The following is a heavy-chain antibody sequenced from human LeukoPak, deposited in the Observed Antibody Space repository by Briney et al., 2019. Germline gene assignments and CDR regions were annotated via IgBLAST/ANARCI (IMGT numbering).Heavy chain of an antibody. CDR3: AREDWSGSRHRLFDY. D-gene: IGHD3-10*01. J-gene: IGHJ4*02. CDR2: INPSGGST. V-gene: IGHV1-46*01. CDR1: GHTFTSYY. Sequence: ASVKVSCKASGHTFTSYYMHWVRQAPGQGLEWMGIINPSGGSTSYAQKFQGRVTMTRDTSTSTVYMELSSLRSEDTAVYYCAREDWSGSRHRLFDYWGQGTLVTVSS.